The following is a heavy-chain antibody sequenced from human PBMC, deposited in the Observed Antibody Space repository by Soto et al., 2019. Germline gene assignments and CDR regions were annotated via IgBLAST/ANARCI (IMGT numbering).Heavy chain of an antibody. Sequence: QVQLQESGPGLVMPSQTLSLTCTVSGDXVXXGGXXXXXXXXXXXXXLXWLGYIYDSEPTYYNPSLESRLSISVDASKNQFSLKVTSVTPADTAVYYCARENFGVIIHDAFDLWGQGTMVTVSS. V-gene: IGHV4-31*03. J-gene: IGHJ3*01. CDR1: GDXVXXGGXX. CDR2: IYDSEPT. CDR3: ARENFGVIIHDAFDL. D-gene: IGHD2-8*01.